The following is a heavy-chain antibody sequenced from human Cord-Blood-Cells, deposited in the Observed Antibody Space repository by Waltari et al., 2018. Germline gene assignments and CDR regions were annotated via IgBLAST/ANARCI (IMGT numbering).Heavy chain of an antibody. D-gene: IGHD6-13*01. V-gene: IGHV3-30*04. CDR1: GFTFSSYA. Sequence: QVQLVESGGGVVQPGRSLRLSCAASGFTFSSYAMHWVRQAPGKGLEWVAVISYDGSNKYYADSVKGRFTISRDNSKNTLYLQMNSLRAEDTAVYYCARYLSWYDAFDIWGQGTMVTVSS. J-gene: IGHJ3*02. CDR2: ISYDGSNK. CDR3: ARYLSWYDAFDI.